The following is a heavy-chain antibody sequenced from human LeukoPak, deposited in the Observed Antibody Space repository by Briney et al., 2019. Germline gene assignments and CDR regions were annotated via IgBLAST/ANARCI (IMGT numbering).Heavy chain of an antibody. D-gene: IGHD7-27*01. CDR2: IYPGDSDT. Sequence: GESLKTSCKGSGYGFTSYWVGWVRQIPGKGLEWMGIIYPGDSDTRYSPSFQGQVTISADKSVSTAYLQWSSLKASDTAMYYCASTVLTGDYSDAFDIWGQGTMVTVSS. CDR1: GYGFTSYW. CDR3: ASTVLTGDYSDAFDI. J-gene: IGHJ3*02. V-gene: IGHV5-51*01.